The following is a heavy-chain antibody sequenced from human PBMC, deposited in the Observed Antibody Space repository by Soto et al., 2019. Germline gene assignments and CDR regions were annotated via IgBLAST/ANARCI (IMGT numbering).Heavy chain of an antibody. D-gene: IGHD6-19*01. Sequence: SETLSLTCTGSGVSISSSSYYWCWIRQPPGKGLEWIGSIYYSGSTYYNPSLKSRVTISVDTSKNQFSLKLSSVTAADTAVYYCARLREQWLVDYWGQGTLVTVSS. J-gene: IGHJ4*02. CDR3: ARLREQWLVDY. CDR1: GVSISSSSYY. V-gene: IGHV4-39*01. CDR2: IYYSGST.